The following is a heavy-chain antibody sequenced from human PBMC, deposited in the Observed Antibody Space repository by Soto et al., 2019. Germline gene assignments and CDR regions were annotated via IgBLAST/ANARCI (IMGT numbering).Heavy chain of an antibody. CDR1: GHTLTKLA. CDR2: FDPEDGEA. D-gene: IGHD3-16*02. Sequence: GASVKVSCKVSGHTLTKLAIYWVRQAAGKGLEWMGGFDPEDGEAIYAQKFQGRVTMTEDTSTDTAYMELSGLRSEDTAVYYCATRVSSLGYYNGMNVWGQGTTVTVS. CDR3: ATRVSSLGYYNGMNV. J-gene: IGHJ6*02. V-gene: IGHV1-24*01.